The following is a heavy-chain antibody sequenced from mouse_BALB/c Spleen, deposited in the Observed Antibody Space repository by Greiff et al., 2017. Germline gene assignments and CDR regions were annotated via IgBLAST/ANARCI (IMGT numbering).Heavy chain of an antibody. CDR1: GFTFSSFG. Sequence: EVKVEESGGGLVQPGGSRKLSCAASGFTFSSFGMHWVRQAPEKGLEWVAYISSGSSTIYYADTVKGRFTISRDNPKNTLFLQMTSLRSEDTAMYYCARNDGYYFMDYWGQGTSVTVSS. CDR3: ARNDGYYFMDY. D-gene: IGHD2-3*01. CDR2: ISSGSSTI. V-gene: IGHV5-17*02. J-gene: IGHJ4*01.